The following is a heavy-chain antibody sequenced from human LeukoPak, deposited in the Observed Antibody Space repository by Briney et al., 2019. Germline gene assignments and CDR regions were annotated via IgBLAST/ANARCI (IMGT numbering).Heavy chain of an antibody. V-gene: IGHV3-30*03. D-gene: IGHD1-26*01. CDR3: VVGATSFDY. Sequence: GGSLRLSCAASGFTFSSYGMHWVRQAPGKGLEWVAVISYDGSNKYYADSVKGRFTISRDNSKNTLYLQMNSLRAEDTAVYYCVVGATSFDYWGQGTLVTVSS. J-gene: IGHJ4*02. CDR1: GFTFSSYG. CDR2: ISYDGSNK.